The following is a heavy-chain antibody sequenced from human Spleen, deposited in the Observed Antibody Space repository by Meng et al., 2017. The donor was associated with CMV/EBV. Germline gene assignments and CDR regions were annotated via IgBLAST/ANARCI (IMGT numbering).Heavy chain of an antibody. V-gene: IGHV1-46*04. J-gene: IGHJ5*02. CDR3: ARCNSSSSSLSWLDP. CDR2: INPSDGST. CDR1: GYILSNYY. D-gene: IGHD6-6*01. Sequence: SVKVSCKASGYILSNYYIHWVRQAPGQGLKWMGLINPSDGSTSYAQKLQGRVTMTKDTSTSTVYMELRSLRSDDTAVYYCARCNSSSSSLSWLDPWGQGTLVTVSS.